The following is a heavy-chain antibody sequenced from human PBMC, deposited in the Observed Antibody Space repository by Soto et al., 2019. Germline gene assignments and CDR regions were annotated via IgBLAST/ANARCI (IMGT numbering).Heavy chain of an antibody. CDR1: GCTFSTYW. CDR3: ARPTYYYDSSGPPAY. Sequence: PGGSLRLSCVASGCTFSTYWMHWVRQTPGEGLVWVSHTDSDGTFTTYADSVKGRFTISRDNAKSTLYLQMNSLRAEDTGVYYCARPTYYYDSSGPPAYWGQGTLVTVSS. V-gene: IGHV3-74*01. D-gene: IGHD3-22*01. J-gene: IGHJ4*02. CDR2: TDSDGTFT.